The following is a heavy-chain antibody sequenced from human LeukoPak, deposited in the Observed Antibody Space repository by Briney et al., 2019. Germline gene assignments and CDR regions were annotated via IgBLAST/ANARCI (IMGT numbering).Heavy chain of an antibody. V-gene: IGHV3-30*03. J-gene: IGHJ4*02. CDR1: GFTVSSNY. Sequence: GGSLRLSCAASGFTVSSNYMSWVRQAPGKGLEWVAVISYDGSNKYHADSVKGRFTISRDNSKNTLYLQMNSLRAEDTAVYYCARDQMDYWGQGTLVTVSS. CDR3: ARDQMDY. CDR2: ISYDGSNK.